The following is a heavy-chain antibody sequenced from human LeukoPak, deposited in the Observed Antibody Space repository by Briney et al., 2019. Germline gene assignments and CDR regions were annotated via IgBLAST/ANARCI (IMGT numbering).Heavy chain of an antibody. J-gene: IGHJ4*02. CDR2: IYYSGST. D-gene: IGHD7-27*01. V-gene: IGHV4-39*07. Sequence: PSETLSLTCTVSGGSISSSSYYWGWIRQPPGKGLEWIGSIYYSGSTYYNPSLKSRVTISVDTSKNQFSLKPSSVTAADTAVYYCARDHGDVTDYWGQGTLVTVSS. CDR3: ARDHGDVTDY. CDR1: GGSISSSSYY.